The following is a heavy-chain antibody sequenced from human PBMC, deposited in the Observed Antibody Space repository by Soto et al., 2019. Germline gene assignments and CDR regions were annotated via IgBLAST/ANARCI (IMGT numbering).Heavy chain of an antibody. D-gene: IGHD6-19*01. CDR2: ISAYNGNT. CDR1: GYTFTSYG. J-gene: IGHJ3*02. CDR3: ARTISGWLPHDAFDI. Sequence: ASVKVSCKASGYTFTSYGISWVRQAPGQGLEWMGWISAYNGNTNYAQKLQGRVTMTTDTSTSTAYMELRSLRPDDTAVYYCARTISGWLPHDAFDIWGQGTMVTVSS. V-gene: IGHV1-18*01.